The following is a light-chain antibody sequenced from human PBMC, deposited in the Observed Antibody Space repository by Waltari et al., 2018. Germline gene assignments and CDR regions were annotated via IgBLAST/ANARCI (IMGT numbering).Light chain of an antibody. CDR1: GSNIGAGYD. J-gene: IGLJ2*01. CDR2: GVN. CDR3: QSYDTSLSVV. Sequence: QSVLTQPPSVSGAPGQRVTISCTGGGSNIGAGYDVHWYRQLPGKAPELLIYGVNNRPSGVPDRFFGSLSGTSASLAITGLQAEDEADYYCQSYDTSLSVVFGGGTKLT. V-gene: IGLV1-40*01.